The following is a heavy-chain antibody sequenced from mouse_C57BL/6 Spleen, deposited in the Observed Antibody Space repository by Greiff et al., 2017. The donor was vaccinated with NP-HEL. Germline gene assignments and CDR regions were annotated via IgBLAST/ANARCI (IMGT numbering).Heavy chain of an antibody. Sequence: VQLKESGAELVRPGASVKLSCTASGFNIKDDYMHWVKQRPEQGLEWIGWIDPENGDTEYASKFQGKATITADTSSNTAYLQLSSLTSEDTAVYYCTLVATANFDYWGQGTTLTVSS. V-gene: IGHV14-4*01. J-gene: IGHJ2*01. D-gene: IGHD1-1*01. CDR2: IDPENGDT. CDR1: GFNIKDDY. CDR3: TLVATANFDY.